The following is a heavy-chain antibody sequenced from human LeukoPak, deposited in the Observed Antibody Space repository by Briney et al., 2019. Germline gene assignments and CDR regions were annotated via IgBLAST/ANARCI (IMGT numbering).Heavy chain of an antibody. D-gene: IGHD3-22*01. CDR2: IFPDDSDT. Sequence: GESLKISCKGFGYKFSAYWIAWVRQILGQGLEWMGIIFPDDSDTRYNLAFQGQVIISADKSVTTASLQRSSLKASDTAIYYCARPNITSYYDSRGYDAFDVWGQGTMVTVSS. J-gene: IGHJ3*01. CDR3: ARPNITSYYDSRGYDAFDV. CDR1: GYKFSAYW. V-gene: IGHV5-51*01.